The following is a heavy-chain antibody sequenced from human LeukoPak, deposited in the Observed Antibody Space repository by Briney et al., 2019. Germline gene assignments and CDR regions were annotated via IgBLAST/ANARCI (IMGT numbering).Heavy chain of an antibody. CDR3: SRVSLPANYASSGFYPSDY. Sequence: PSETLSLTCTVSGGSISGYYWGWIRQPPGKGLEWIGCIHYTGSTNYNPSLESRVTMSVDTSKNQFSLRLNSVTPGDTAVYYCSRVSLPANYASSGFYPSDYRGRGTLVTVSS. CDR2: IHYTGST. J-gene: IGHJ4*02. V-gene: IGHV4-59*01. D-gene: IGHD3-22*01. CDR1: GGSISGYY.